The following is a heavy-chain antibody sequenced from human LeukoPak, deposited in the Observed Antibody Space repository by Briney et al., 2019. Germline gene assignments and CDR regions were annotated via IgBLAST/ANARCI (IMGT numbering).Heavy chain of an antibody. CDR1: GGSFSGYY. V-gene: IGHV4-34*01. Sequence: SETLSRTCAVYGGSFSGYYWSWIRQPPGKGLEWIGEINHSGSTNYNPSLKSRVTISVDTSKNQFSLKLSSVAAADTAVYYCARQTPKYYYDSSGYYRHYYYYYYMDVWGKGTTVTISS. D-gene: IGHD3-22*01. J-gene: IGHJ6*03. CDR2: INHSGST. CDR3: ARQTPKYYYDSSGYYRHYYYYYYMDV.